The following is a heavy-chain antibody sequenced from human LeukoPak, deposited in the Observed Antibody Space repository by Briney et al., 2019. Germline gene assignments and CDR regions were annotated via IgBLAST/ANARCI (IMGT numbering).Heavy chain of an antibody. CDR3: ARDSLTYYYDSSGYSDY. J-gene: IGHJ4*02. Sequence: GGSLRLSCAASGFTFSSYSMNWVRQAPGKGLEWVSSISSSSSYIYYADSVKGRFTISRDNAKNSLNLQMNSLRAEDTAVYYCARDSLTYYYDSSGYSDYWGQGTLVTVSS. CDR1: GFTFSSYS. V-gene: IGHV3-21*01. D-gene: IGHD3-22*01. CDR2: ISSSSSYI.